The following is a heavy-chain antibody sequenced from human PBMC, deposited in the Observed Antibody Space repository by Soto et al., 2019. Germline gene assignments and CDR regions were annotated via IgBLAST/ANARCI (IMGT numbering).Heavy chain of an antibody. J-gene: IGHJ5*02. D-gene: IGHD3-10*01. CDR3: AHLPYRSGSHTGWFDP. CDR1: GFSLSTSGVG. Sequence: QITLKESGPTLVKPTQTLTLTCTFSGFSLSTSGVGVGWIRQPPGKAPEWLAFIYWDDDKPYSPCLQSRLTIATDTSKNLVVLIMTNMDPVDTATYYCAHLPYRSGSHTGWFDPWGQGTLVTVSS. CDR2: IYWDDDK. V-gene: IGHV2-5*02.